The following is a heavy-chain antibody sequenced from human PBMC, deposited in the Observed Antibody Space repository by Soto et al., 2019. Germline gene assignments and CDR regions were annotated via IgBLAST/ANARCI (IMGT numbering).Heavy chain of an antibody. Sequence: EVQLLESGGGLVQPGESLRLSCAASAFTFTIYAMSWVRQAPGKGLEWVSSISGSGGSTYYADSVKGRFTISRDNSKNTLYLQMNSLRAEDTAVYYCAKDWYFGSTIFGLMFDYWGQGTLVTVSS. CDR1: AFTFTIYA. V-gene: IGHV3-23*01. CDR3: AKDWYFGSTIFGLMFDY. D-gene: IGHD3-3*01. J-gene: IGHJ4*02. CDR2: ISGSGGST.